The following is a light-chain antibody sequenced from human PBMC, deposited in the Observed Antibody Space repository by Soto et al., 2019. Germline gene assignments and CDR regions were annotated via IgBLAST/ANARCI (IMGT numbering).Light chain of an antibody. V-gene: IGKV3-20*01. CDR1: QSVSSGY. CDR2: GAS. Sequence: EIVLTQSPGTLSLSPGERATLSCRASQSVSSGYLAWYQQKPGQAPRLIISGASSRATGIPDRLSGSGSETDFTLNISRLEPEDFAVYYCQQYGTSPYTFGQLTKLEIK. J-gene: IGKJ2*01. CDR3: QQYGTSPYT.